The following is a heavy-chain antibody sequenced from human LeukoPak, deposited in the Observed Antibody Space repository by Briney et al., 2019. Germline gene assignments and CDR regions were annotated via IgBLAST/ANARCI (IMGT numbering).Heavy chain of an antibody. CDR2: ITSSSSTT. CDR3: ARVSVAGSREYLDY. J-gene: IGHJ4*02. V-gene: IGHV3-48*02. Sequence: GGSLRLSCAASGFTFSSYSMNWVRQAPGKGLEWVSYITSSSSTTFYADSVKGRFTISRDNAKNSLSLQMNSLRDEDTAVYYCARVSVAGSREYLDYWGQGTLVTVSS. CDR1: GFTFSSYS. D-gene: IGHD6-19*01.